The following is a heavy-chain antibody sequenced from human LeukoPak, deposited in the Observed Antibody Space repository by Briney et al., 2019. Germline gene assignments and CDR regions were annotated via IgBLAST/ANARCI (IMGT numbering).Heavy chain of an antibody. D-gene: IGHD6-19*01. V-gene: IGHV3-23*01. Sequence: AGGSLRLSCAASGIPFSRYAMTWVRQAPGKGLEWASTISASGGSTYYAASVRGRFTISRDNSRNTLNLQLSNLRAEDTAVYYCAANAGQWLVPYDFWGQGTLVTVSS. CDR3: AANAGQWLVPYDF. CDR1: GIPFSRYA. J-gene: IGHJ4*02. CDR2: ISASGGST.